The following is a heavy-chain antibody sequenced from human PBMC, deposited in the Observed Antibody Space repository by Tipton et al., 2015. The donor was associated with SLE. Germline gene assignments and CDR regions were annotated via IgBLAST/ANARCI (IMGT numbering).Heavy chain of an antibody. D-gene: IGHD3-16*01. Sequence: TLSLTCTVSGGSIRSGGYYLEWVRQQPEKGLEWIGHMYYSGTTYYKPSLEGRVIISVDTSKSQFSLNLTSVTAADTAVYYCARGYVSYYGLDVWGQGTTVTVSS. CDR3: ARGYVSYYGLDV. V-gene: IGHV4-31*03. CDR1: GGSIRSGGYY. J-gene: IGHJ6*02. CDR2: MYYSGTT.